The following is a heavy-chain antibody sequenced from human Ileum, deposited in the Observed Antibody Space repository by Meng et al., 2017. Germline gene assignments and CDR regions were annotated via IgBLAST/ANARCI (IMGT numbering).Heavy chain of an antibody. V-gene: IGHV1-69*04. Sequence: SVKVSCKASGGTFSSCTISWVGQAPGQGLEWMGRIIPILGIANYAQKFQGRVTNTADKSTSTAYMELSSLRSEDTAVYYCARDSRYCSNPDWFDPWGQGTLVTVSS. CDR2: IIPILGIA. J-gene: IGHJ5*02. CDR3: ARDSRYCSNPDWFDP. D-gene: IGHD6-13*01. CDR1: GGTFSSCT.